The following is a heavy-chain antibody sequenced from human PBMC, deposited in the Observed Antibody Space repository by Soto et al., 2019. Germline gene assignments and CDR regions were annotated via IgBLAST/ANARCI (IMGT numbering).Heavy chain of an antibody. Sequence: GGSLRLSCAASGFTYSNYWMHWVRQAPGKGLEWVGRIKSKTDGGTTDYAAPVKGRFTISRDDSKNTLYLQMNSLKTDDTAVYYCTTDPVTMIVVVPSSGWGQGTLVTVSS. D-gene: IGHD3-22*01. CDR2: IKSKTDGGTT. CDR1: GFTYSNYW. V-gene: IGHV3-15*07. J-gene: IGHJ4*02. CDR3: TTDPVTMIVVVPSSG.